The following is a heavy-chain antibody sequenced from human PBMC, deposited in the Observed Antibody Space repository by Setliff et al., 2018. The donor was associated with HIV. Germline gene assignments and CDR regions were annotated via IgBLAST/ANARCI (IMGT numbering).Heavy chain of an antibody. D-gene: IGHD5-12*01. CDR1: GGTFSSYS. J-gene: IGHJ6*03. CDR2: IIPIFGTT. V-gene: IGHV1-69*13. Sequence: GASVKVSCKASGGTFSSYSITWVRQAPGQGLEWVGGIIPIFGTTNYAQNFQGRVTLSADESTSTAYMELSSLRSEDTAVYYCARDPHIVATDGYMAVWGKGTRSPSP. CDR3: ARDPHIVATDGYMAV.